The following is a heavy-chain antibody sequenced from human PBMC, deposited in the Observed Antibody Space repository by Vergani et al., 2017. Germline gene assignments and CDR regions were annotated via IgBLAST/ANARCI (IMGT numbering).Heavy chain of an antibody. V-gene: IGHV3-23*01. CDR2: ISSSGGGT. CDR3: AKDLVSSTSSLYFDY. Sequence: EVQLLESGGGLVQPGGSLRLSCAASGFSFSSYAMTWVRQAPGKGLEWVSGISSSGGGTSYVHSVKGRFTISRDNSKNTLFLQMNSLRAEDTAVYYCAKDLVSSTSSLYFDYWGQGTLVTVPS. D-gene: IGHD6-6*01. J-gene: IGHJ4*02. CDR1: GFSFSSYA.